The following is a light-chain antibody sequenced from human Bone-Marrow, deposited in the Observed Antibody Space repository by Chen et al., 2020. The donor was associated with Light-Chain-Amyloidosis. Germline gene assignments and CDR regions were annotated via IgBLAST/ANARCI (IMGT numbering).Light chain of an antibody. CDR3: QSADSSGTYEVI. Sequence: SYELTQPPSVSVSPGQTPRITCSGDDLPTKYAYWYQQKPGQAPVLVIHRDTERPSGISERFSGSSSGTKATLTISGVQAEDEADDHCQSADSSGTYEVIFGGGTKLTVL. J-gene: IGLJ2*01. CDR1: DLPTKY. CDR2: RDT. V-gene: IGLV3-25*03.